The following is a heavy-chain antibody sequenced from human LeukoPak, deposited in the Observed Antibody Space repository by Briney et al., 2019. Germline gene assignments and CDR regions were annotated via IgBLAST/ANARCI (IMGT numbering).Heavy chain of an antibody. J-gene: IGHJ3*02. CDR2: ISAYNGNT. CDR1: GGTFSSYA. V-gene: IGHV1-18*01. CDR3: AREPKRYFDWLLSDAFDI. Sequence: ASVKVSCKASGGTFSSYAISWVRQAPGQGLEWMGWISAYNGNTNYAQKLQGRVTMTTDTSTSTAYMELRSLRSDDTAVYYCAREPKRYFDWLLSDAFDIWGQGTMVTVSS. D-gene: IGHD3-9*01.